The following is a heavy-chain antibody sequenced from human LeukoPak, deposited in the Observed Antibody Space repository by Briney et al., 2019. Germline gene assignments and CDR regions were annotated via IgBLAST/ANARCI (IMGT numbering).Heavy chain of an antibody. CDR1: GGSFSGYY. V-gene: IGHV4-34*01. CDR3: ARGRINVVKKPFDY. CDR2: INHSGST. Sequence: PSETLSLTCAVSGGSFSGYYWSWIRQPPGKGLEWIGEINHSGSTNYNPSLKSRVTISVDTSKNQFSLKLSSVTAADTAVYYCARGRINVVKKPFDYWGQGTLVTVSS. J-gene: IGHJ4*02. D-gene: IGHD3-22*01.